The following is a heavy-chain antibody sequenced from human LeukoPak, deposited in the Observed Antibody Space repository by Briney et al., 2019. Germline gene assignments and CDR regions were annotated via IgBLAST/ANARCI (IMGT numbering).Heavy chain of an antibody. CDR1: GFTFSSYW. Sequence: RGSLRLSCAASGFTFSSYWMHWVRQAPGKGLVWVSRINSDGSSTSYADSVKGRFTISRDNAKNTLYLQMNSLRAEDTAVYYCARVYYDFWSGYYNYYGMDVWGQGTTVTVSS. J-gene: IGHJ6*02. V-gene: IGHV3-74*01. CDR2: INSDGSST. CDR3: ARVYYDFWSGYYNYYGMDV. D-gene: IGHD3-3*01.